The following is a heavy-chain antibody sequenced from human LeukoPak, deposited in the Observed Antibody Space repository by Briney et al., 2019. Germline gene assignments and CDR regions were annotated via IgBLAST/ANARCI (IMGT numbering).Heavy chain of an antibody. V-gene: IGHV1-69*04. J-gene: IGHJ5*02. CDR3: ARDRDTMVRGAPHNWFDP. D-gene: IGHD3-10*01. CDR2: NIPILGIA. CDR1: GGTFSSYA. Sequence: VASVKVSCKASGGTFSSYAISWVRQAPGQGLEWMGRNIPILGIANYAQKFQGRVTITADKSTSTAYMELSSLRSEDTAVYYCARDRDTMVRGAPHNWFDPWGQGTLVTVSS.